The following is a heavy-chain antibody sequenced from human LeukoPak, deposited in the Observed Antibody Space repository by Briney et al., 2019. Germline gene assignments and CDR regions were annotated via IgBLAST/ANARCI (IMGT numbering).Heavy chain of an antibody. CDR2: INHSGST. V-gene: IGHV4-34*01. D-gene: IGHD3-10*01. J-gene: IGHJ5*02. CDR1: GGSFSGYY. CDR3: ARHPFVYGSGRGFDP. Sequence: SETLSLTCAVYGGSFSGYYWSWIRQPPGKGLEWIGEINHSGSTNYNPSLKNRVTISVDTSKNQFSLKLSSVTAADTAVYYCARHPFVYGSGRGFDPWGQGTLVTVSS.